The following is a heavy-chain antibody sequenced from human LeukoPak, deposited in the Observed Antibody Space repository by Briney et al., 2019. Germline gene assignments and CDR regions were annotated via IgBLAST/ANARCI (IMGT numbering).Heavy chain of an antibody. CDR3: ATVGVDIVAN. Sequence: ASVKVSCKASGYTFTGYYMHWVRQAPGQGLEWMGWINPNSGGTNYAQKFQGRVTMTEDTSTDTAYMELSSLRSEDTAVYYCATVGVDIVANWGQGTLVTVSS. J-gene: IGHJ4*02. D-gene: IGHD5-12*01. V-gene: IGHV1-2*02. CDR1: GYTFTGYY. CDR2: INPNSGGT.